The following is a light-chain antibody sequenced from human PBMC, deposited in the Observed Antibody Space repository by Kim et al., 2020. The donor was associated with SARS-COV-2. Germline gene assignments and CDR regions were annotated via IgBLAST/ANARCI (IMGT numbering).Light chain of an antibody. CDR2: AAS. CDR1: QTIGRY. Sequence: ASVGDSVTISCRASQTIGRYLNWYRQKPGEAPELLMYAASALQSGVPSRFSGSGFGTDFTLTISSLQPEDFATYYCQQTYKTPRTFGQGTKVDIK. CDR3: QQTYKTPRT. J-gene: IGKJ2*02. V-gene: IGKV1-39*01.